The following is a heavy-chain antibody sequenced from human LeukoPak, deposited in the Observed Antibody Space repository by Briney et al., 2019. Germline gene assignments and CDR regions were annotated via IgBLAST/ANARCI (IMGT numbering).Heavy chain of an antibody. Sequence: GGSLRLSCAASGFTFSKYWMLWVRQAPGKGLESVSRINTDGTVTTYADSVKGRFTGSRDNADNTLFLQMNSVRDEDTAVYYCATKQWLAPPPDSWGQGTPVTVSS. CDR3: ATKQWLAPPPDS. D-gene: IGHD6-19*01. CDR1: GFTFSKYW. J-gene: IGHJ4*02. CDR2: INTDGTVT. V-gene: IGHV3-74*01.